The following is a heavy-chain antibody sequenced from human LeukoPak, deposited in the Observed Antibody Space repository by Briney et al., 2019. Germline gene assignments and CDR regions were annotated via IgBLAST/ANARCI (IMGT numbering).Heavy chain of an antibody. CDR3: ARGPNYVWGSYRYFDY. J-gene: IGHJ4*02. V-gene: IGHV4-30-4*01. CDR2: IYYSGTT. Sequence: PSETLSLTCTVSGASISSGDYYWSWIHQPPGKGLEWIGYIYYSGTTNYNPSLKSRVTISVDTSKNQFSLKLSSVTAADTAVYYCARGPNYVWGSYRYFDYWGQGILVTVSS. CDR1: GASISSGDYY. D-gene: IGHD3-16*02.